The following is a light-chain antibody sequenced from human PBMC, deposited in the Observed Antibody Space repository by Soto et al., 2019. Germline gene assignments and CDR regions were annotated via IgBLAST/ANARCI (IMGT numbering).Light chain of an antibody. Sequence: DIQMTQSPSSLSASVGDRVTITCRARQGISNYLAWYQQKPGKVPKLLIYAASTLQSGVPSRFSGSGSGTDFTLTISSLQPEDVATYYCQKSRETLGQGTKVDIK. CDR3: QKSRET. CDR1: QGISNY. J-gene: IGKJ1*01. V-gene: IGKV1-27*01. CDR2: AAS.